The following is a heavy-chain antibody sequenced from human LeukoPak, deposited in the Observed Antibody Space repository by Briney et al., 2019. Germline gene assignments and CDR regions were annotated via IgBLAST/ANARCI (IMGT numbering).Heavy chain of an antibody. CDR2: ISHDGGNE. D-gene: IGHD4-17*01. CDR3: ATSDRLLD. J-gene: IGHJ4*02. CDR1: GFTFSSYA. V-gene: IGHV3-30-3*01. Sequence: PGGSLRLSCAASGFTFSSYAMSWVRQAPDKGLEWVAVISHDGGNELYAGSVKGRFTVSRDNSKDTLYLQMNSLRAEDTAVYYCATSDRLLDWGQGTLVTVSS.